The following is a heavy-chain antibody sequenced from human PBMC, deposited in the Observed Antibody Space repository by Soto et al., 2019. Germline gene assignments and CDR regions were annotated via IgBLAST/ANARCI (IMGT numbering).Heavy chain of an antibody. V-gene: IGHV3-49*04. J-gene: IGHJ6*02. Sequence: GSLRLSCTTSGFVFGDYAMTWVRQAPGKGLEWVGFIRNLAYGGTTDYAASVKGRFTISREESKSIVYLQMNSLKIEDTAVYYCARRLLDYGDYYYGMDVWGQGTTVTVSS. D-gene: IGHD3-10*01. CDR2: IRNLAYGGTT. CDR3: ARRLLDYGDYYYGMDV. CDR1: GFVFGDYA.